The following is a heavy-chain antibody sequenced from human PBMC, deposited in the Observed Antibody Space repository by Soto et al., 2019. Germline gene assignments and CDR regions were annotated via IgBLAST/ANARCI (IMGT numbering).Heavy chain of an antibody. CDR1: GSNFPDYW. D-gene: IGHD1-20*01. Sequence: PGESLKISCKGLGSNFPDYWIGWVRQMPGKGLEWLAIIYPGDSDTRYSPSFQGHVTISDDKSITTAYLQWSSLKASVTAIYYCARASNNVNWFPEAFDIWGQGAMVTVSS. CDR2: IYPGDSDT. V-gene: IGHV5-51*01. CDR3: ARASNNVNWFPEAFDI. J-gene: IGHJ3*02.